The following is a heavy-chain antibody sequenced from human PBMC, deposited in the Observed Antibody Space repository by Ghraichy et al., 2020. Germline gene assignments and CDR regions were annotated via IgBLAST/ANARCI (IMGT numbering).Heavy chain of an antibody. CDR2: ISGSGGST. CDR3: AKGIAAGTTTIAYYYNGLDV. CDR1: GFTFSSYA. V-gene: IGHV3-23*01. J-gene: IGHJ6*02. D-gene: IGHD6-13*01. Sequence: GGSLRLSCAASGFTFSSYAMSWVRQAPGKGLEWVSGISGSGGSTYYVDSVTGRFTISSDNSKNTLNLQMNSLRAEDTAVYYCAKGIAAGTTTIAYYYNGLDVWGQGTTVTVSS.